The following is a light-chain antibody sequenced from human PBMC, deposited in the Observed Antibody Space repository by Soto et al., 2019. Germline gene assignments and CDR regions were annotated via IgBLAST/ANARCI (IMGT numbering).Light chain of an antibody. CDR1: QTVRNN. CDR3: QQYNEWPLWT. Sequence: EFVLTQSPGTLSLSPGEIATLSCRASQTVRNNYLAWYQQKPGQAPRLLIYGASTRATGIPARFSGSGSGTEFTLTISSLQSEDLAVYYCQQYNEWPLWTFGQGTKVDIK. CDR2: GAS. V-gene: IGKV3-15*01. J-gene: IGKJ1*01.